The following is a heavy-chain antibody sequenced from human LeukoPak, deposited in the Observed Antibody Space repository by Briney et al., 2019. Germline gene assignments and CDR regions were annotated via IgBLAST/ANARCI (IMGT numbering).Heavy chain of an antibody. J-gene: IGHJ4*02. Sequence: SETLSLTCTVSGGSISSSSYYWAWIRQPPGKGLEWIGSIYYSGSTYYNPSLKSRVTISVDTSKNQFSLKLSSVTAADTAVYYCARQTLRFLEWYDYWGQGTLVTVSS. D-gene: IGHD3-3*01. V-gene: IGHV4-39*01. CDR2: IYYSGST. CDR3: ARQTLRFLEWYDY. CDR1: GGSISSSSYY.